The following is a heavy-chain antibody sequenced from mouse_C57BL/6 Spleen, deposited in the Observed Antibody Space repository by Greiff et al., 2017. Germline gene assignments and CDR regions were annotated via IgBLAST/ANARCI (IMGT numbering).Heavy chain of an antibody. CDR3: ARWSYYDGSSYDWYFDV. D-gene: IGHD1-1*01. V-gene: IGHV1-55*01. CDR1: GYTFTSYW. CDR2: IYPGSGST. J-gene: IGHJ1*03. Sequence: QVQLQQPGAELVKPGASVKMSCKASGYTFTSYWITWVKQRPGQGLEWIGDIYPGSGSTNYNEQFKSKATLTVNTSSSTAYMQISSLTSEDSAVYYGARWSYYDGSSYDWYFDVWGTGTTVTVSS.